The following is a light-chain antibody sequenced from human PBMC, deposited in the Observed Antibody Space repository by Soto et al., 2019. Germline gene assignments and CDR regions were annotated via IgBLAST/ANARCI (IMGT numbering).Light chain of an antibody. Sequence: EIVLTQSPCTLSSSPGERATLSCRASQSVSSSYLAWYQQKPGQAPRLLIYGASSRATGIPDRFSGSGSGTDFTLTISRLESEDFAVYYCQQYGSSPLTFGQGTKVDIK. V-gene: IGKV3-20*01. CDR3: QQYGSSPLT. J-gene: IGKJ1*01. CDR2: GAS. CDR1: QSVSSSY.